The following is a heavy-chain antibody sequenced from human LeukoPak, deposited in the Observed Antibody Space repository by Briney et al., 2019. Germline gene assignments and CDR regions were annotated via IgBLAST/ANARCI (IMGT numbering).Heavy chain of an antibody. V-gene: IGHV4-39*01. D-gene: IGHD5-24*01. J-gene: IGHJ4*02. Sequence: SETLSLTCTVSGGSISSSSYYWGWIRQPPGKGLEWIGSIYFSGTTYYNPSLKSRVTMSADTSKNQFSLKLNSVTAADTAVLYCARHSSTYNYGHRPFDYWGQGTLVTVSS. CDR3: ARHSSTYNYGHRPFDY. CDR2: IYFSGTT. CDR1: GGSISSSSYY.